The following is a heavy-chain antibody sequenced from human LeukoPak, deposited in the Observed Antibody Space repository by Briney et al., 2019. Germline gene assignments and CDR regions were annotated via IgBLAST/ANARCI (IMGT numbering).Heavy chain of an antibody. Sequence: GGSLTLSCAGSGFTFTEYGMHWVRQAPGKGLNGVAGTSWYGIRIGYADSVKGRFSISRDNARKSLYLHMDRLRPEGTALYYCSKGGATTVRGIIKDWGQGTLVTVSS. CDR3: SKGGATTVRGIIKD. CDR1: GFTFTEYG. V-gene: IGHV3-9*01. CDR2: TSWYGIRI. J-gene: IGHJ4*02. D-gene: IGHD3-10*01.